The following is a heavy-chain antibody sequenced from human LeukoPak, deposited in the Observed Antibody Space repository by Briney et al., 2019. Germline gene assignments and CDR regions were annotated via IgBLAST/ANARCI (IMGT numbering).Heavy chain of an antibody. Sequence: GGSLRLSCAASGFTFSSHWMHWVRQAPGKGLVWVSRINSDGRSTSYADSVKGRFTISRDNAKNTLYLQVNSLRAEDTAVYYCARHSSGYYDGMDVWGQGTTVTVSS. J-gene: IGHJ6*02. CDR1: GFTFSSHW. CDR3: ARHSSGYYDGMDV. V-gene: IGHV3-74*01. D-gene: IGHD3-22*01. CDR2: INSDGRST.